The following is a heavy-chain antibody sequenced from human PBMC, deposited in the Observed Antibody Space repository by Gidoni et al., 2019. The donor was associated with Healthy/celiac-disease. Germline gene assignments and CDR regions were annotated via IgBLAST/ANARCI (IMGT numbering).Heavy chain of an antibody. CDR1: GFTFSSYA. V-gene: IGHV3-23*01. D-gene: IGHD3-3*02. CDR2: ISGSGGST. Sequence: EVQLLESGGGLVQPGGSLRLSCAASGFTFSSYAMSWVRQAPGKGLEWVSAISGSGGSTYYADSVKGRFTISRDNSKNTLYLQMNSLRAEDTAVYYCAKVAFLGGYDAWSGGMDVWGQGTTVTVSS. CDR3: AKVAFLGGYDAWSGGMDV. J-gene: IGHJ6*02.